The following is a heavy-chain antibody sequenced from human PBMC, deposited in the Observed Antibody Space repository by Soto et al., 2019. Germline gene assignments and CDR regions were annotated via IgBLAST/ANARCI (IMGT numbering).Heavy chain of an antibody. CDR2: ISDTGGRI. Sequence: GGSLRLSCAASGFTFSSNAMNWVRQAPGKGLEWVSVISDTGGRIYYADSVKGRFTISRDNSKDTLYLEMNSLRVEDTAVYYCAKSLNINWKNWFDPWGQGTLVTVSS. CDR3: AKSLNINWKNWFDP. J-gene: IGHJ5*02. D-gene: IGHD1-1*01. V-gene: IGHV3-23*01. CDR1: GFTFSSNA.